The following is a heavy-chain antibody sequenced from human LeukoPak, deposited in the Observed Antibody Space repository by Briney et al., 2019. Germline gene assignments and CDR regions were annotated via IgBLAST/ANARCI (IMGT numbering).Heavy chain of an antibody. CDR3: ASDSGSYCSGGSCYSSPHTFDY. V-gene: IGHV1-46*01. J-gene: IGHJ4*02. D-gene: IGHD2-15*01. CDR1: GYTFTSYY. CDR2: INPSGGST. Sequence: ASVKFSCKASGYTFTSYYMHWVRQAPGQGLEWMGIINPSGGSTSYAQKFQGRVTMTRDTSTSTVYMELSSLRSEDTAVYYCASDSGSYCSGGSCYSSPHTFDYWGQGTLVTVSS.